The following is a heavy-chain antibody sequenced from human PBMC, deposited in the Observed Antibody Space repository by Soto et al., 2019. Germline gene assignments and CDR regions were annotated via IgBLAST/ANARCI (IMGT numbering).Heavy chain of an antibody. D-gene: IGHD3-10*01. CDR3: ARGINYYDSGDDAFDI. Sequence: QVQLVQSGAEVKKPGASVKVSCKASGYTFTSYDINWVRQATGQGLEWMGWMTPNSGNTGYAQKFQGRVTMTRNTSISTAYMELSSLRSKDTAVYYCARGINYYDSGDDAFDIWGQGTMVTVSS. J-gene: IGHJ3*02. V-gene: IGHV1-8*01. CDR2: MTPNSGNT. CDR1: GYTFTSYD.